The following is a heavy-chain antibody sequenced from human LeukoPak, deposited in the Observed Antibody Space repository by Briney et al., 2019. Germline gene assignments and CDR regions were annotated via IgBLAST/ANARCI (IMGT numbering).Heavy chain of an antibody. D-gene: IGHD2-15*01. CDR2: IYYSGST. CDR3: ARGYCSGGSCYKNWFDT. CDR1: GGSISSYY. Sequence: PSETLSLTCTVSGGSISSYYWSWIRQPPGKGLEWIGDIYYSGSTNYNPSLKSRVTISVDTSKNQFSLKLSSVTAANTAVYYCARGYCSGGSCYKNWFDTWGQGTLVTVSS. J-gene: IGHJ5*02. V-gene: IGHV4-59*01.